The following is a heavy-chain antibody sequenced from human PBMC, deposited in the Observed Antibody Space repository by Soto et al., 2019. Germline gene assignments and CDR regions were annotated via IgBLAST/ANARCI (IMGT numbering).Heavy chain of an antibody. D-gene: IGHD6-6*01. CDR3: ARMAIAARLTPKVKSTTYYGMDV. CDR2: IYYSGST. V-gene: IGHV4-39*01. CDR1: GGSISSSSYY. Sequence: QLQLQESGPGLVKPSETLSLTCTVSGGSISSSSYYWGWIRQPPGKGLEWIGSIYYSGSTYYNPSLKSRVTISVDTSKNQFSLKLSSVTAADTAVYYCARMAIAARLTPKVKSTTYYGMDVWGQGTTVTVSS. J-gene: IGHJ6*02.